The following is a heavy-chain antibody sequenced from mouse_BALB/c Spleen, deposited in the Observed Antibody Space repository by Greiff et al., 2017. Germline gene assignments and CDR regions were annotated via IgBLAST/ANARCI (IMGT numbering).Heavy chain of an antibody. CDR1: GYTFTSYY. D-gene: IGHD1-1*02. CDR3: TSGNYLDY. Sequence: QVQLQQSGAELVKPGASVKLSCKASGYTFTSYYMYWVKQRPGQGLEWIGEINPSNGGTNFNEKFKSKATLTVDKSSSTAYMQLSSLTSEDSAVYYCTSGNYLDYWGQGTTLTVSS. CDR2: INPSNGGT. J-gene: IGHJ2*01. V-gene: IGHV1S81*02.